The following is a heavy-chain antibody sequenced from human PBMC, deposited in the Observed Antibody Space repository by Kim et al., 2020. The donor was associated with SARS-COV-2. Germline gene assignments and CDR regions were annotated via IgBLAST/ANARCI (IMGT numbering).Heavy chain of an antibody. J-gene: IGHJ5*02. CDR1: GYTFTSYG. D-gene: IGHD6-19*01. V-gene: IGHV1-18*01. CDR3: AREVLNGAVAGLVWFDP. CDR2: ISAYNGNT. Sequence: ASVKVSCKASGYTFTSYGISWVRQAPGQGLEWMGWISAYNGNTNYAQKLQGRVTMTTDTSTSTAYMELRSLRSDDTAVYYCAREVLNGAVAGLVWFDPWGQGTLVTVSS.